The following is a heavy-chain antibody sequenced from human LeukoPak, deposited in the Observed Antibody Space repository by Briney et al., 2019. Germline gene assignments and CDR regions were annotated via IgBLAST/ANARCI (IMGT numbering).Heavy chain of an antibody. Sequence: GGSLRLSCAASGFTFSNAWMNWVRQAPGKGLEWVGRIKSKTDGGTTDYAAPVKGRFTISRDDSKNTLYLQMNSLKTEDTAVYYCTADYSSGWLYYYYGMDVWGQGTTVTVSS. J-gene: IGHJ6*02. CDR3: TADYSSGWLYYYYGMDV. V-gene: IGHV3-15*07. D-gene: IGHD6-19*01. CDR1: GFTFSNAW. CDR2: IKSKTDGGTT.